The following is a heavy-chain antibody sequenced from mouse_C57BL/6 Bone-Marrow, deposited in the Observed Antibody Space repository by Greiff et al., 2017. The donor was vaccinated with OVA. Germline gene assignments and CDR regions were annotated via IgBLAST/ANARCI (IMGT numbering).Heavy chain of an antibody. V-gene: IGHV1-69*01. CDR1: GYTFTSYW. D-gene: IGHD1-1*01. J-gene: IGHJ2*01. CDR3: AREYYGSSYFFDY. Sequence: VQLKQPGAELVMPGASVKLSCKASGYTFTSYWMHWVKQRPGQGLEWIGEIDPSDSYTNYNQKFKGKSTLTVDKSSSTAYMQLSSLTSEDSAVYYCAREYYGSSYFFDYWGQGTTLTVSS. CDR2: IDPSDSYT.